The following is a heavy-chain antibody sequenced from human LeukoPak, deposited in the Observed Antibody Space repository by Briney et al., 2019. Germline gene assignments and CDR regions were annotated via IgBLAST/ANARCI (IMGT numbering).Heavy chain of an antibody. J-gene: IGHJ4*02. Sequence: GGSLRLSCAASGFTVSSNYMSWVRQAPGKGLEWVSVSYSGGSTYYADSVKGRFTISRDNSKNTLYLQMNSLRAEDTAVYYCARDYYGSGSWDYWGQGTLVTVSS. CDR1: GFTVSSNY. D-gene: IGHD3-10*01. V-gene: IGHV3-53*01. CDR2: SYSGGST. CDR3: ARDYYGSGSWDY.